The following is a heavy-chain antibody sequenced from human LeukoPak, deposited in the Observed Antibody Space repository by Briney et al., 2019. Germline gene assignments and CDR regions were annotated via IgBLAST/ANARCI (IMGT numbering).Heavy chain of an antibody. CDR3: ARNSSGYDDAFDL. D-gene: IGHD3-22*01. Sequence: SETLSLTCAVSGDSTSSDNWWSWVRQPPGKGLEWIGEIYHSGSTNYNPSLKSRVTISVDTFKNLFSLKLNSVTAADTAVYYCARNSSGYDDAFDLWGQGTVVTVSS. CDR1: GDSTSSDNW. CDR2: IYHSGST. V-gene: IGHV4-4*02. J-gene: IGHJ3*01.